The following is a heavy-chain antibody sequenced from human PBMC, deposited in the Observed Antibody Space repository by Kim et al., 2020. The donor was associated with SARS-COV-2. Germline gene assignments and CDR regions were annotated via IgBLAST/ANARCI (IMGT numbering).Heavy chain of an antibody. Sequence: NYNPPLKRRVTISVDTSKNQFSLKLSSVTAADTAVYYCARYSSTWNRFDPWGQGTLVTVSS. D-gene: IGHD6-13*01. CDR3: ARYSSTWNRFDP. J-gene: IGHJ5*02. V-gene: IGHV4-4*09.